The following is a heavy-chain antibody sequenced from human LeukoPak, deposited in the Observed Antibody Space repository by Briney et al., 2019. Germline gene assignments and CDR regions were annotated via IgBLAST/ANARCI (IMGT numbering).Heavy chain of an antibody. V-gene: IGHV3-23*01. CDR3: AKRSGVDTAMGVYYYYGMDV. Sequence: GGSLRLARAVSGFTFGSYAMSWVSQAAGEGLEWVSAISGSGGSTYYADSVKGRLTISRDNSKNTLYLQMNSLRAEDTAVYYCAKRSGVDTAMGVYYYYGMDVWGQGTTVTVSS. CDR1: GFTFGSYA. CDR2: ISGSGGST. D-gene: IGHD5-18*01. J-gene: IGHJ6*02.